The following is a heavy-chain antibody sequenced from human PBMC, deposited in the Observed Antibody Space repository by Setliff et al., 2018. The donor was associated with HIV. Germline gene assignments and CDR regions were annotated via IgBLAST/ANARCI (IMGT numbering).Heavy chain of an antibody. V-gene: IGHV4-59*01. J-gene: IGHJ4*02. D-gene: IGHD4-17*01. CDR2: IYYNGNT. CDR1: GGSINSYY. Sequence: PEETLSLTCTVSGGSINSYYWSWIRQPPGKGLGWIAYIYYNGNTNYNPSLKSRVTISVDTSKNQFSLKLTSVTAADTAVYYCAREIYGGNSRPFDYWGQGTLVTV. CDR3: AREIYGGNSRPFDY.